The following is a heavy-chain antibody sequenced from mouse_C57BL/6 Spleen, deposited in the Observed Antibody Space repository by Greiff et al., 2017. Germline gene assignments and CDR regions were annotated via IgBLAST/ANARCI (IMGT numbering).Heavy chain of an antibody. CDR3: ARYDYYGSSYGARDY. CDR1: GYAFSSYW. J-gene: IGHJ4*01. D-gene: IGHD1-1*01. CDR2: IYPGDGDT. V-gene: IGHV1-80*01. Sequence: VQLQQSGAELVKPGASVKISCKASGYAFSSYWLNWVKQRPGKGLDWIGQIYPGDGDTNYNGKFKGKATLTADKSSSKAYMQRSSLTSEDSAVYFCARYDYYGSSYGARDYWGQGASVTVSS.